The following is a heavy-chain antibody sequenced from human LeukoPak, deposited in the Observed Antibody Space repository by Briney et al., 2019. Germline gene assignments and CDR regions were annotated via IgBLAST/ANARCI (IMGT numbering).Heavy chain of an antibody. Sequence: SETLSLTCTVSGGSISSSSYYWGWIRQPPGKGLEWIGSIYYSGSTYYNPSLKSRVTISVDTSKNQFSLKLSSVTAADTAVYYCARQGAYYDLWSTSDQLDYWGQGTLVTVSS. CDR1: GGSISSSSYY. CDR3: ARQGAYYDLWSTSDQLDY. D-gene: IGHD3-3*01. V-gene: IGHV4-39*01. CDR2: IYYSGST. J-gene: IGHJ4*02.